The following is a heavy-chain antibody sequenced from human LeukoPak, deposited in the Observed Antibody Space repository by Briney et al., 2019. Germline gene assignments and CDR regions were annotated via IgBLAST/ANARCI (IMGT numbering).Heavy chain of an antibody. Sequence: GGSLRLSCAASGFTFGDYTTHWFRQPPGRGLQWVSLITGDGGTTSYAGSVKGRFTISRDNSKNSLSLHMNSLRNEDTALYYCAKGHFGAGHYWGQGTLVTVSS. V-gene: IGHV3-43*02. CDR2: ITGDGGTT. J-gene: IGHJ4*02. D-gene: IGHD3-3*01. CDR1: GFTFGDYT. CDR3: AKGHFGAGHY.